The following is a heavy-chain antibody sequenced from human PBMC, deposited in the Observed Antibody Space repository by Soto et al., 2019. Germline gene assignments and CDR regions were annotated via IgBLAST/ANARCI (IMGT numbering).Heavy chain of an antibody. J-gene: IGHJ4*02. V-gene: IGHV3-48*01. Sequence: GGSLRLSCAASGFTFSSYSMNWVRQAPGKGLEWLSSISSSSGTIYYADSVKGRFAISRDNAKNSLYLQMNSLRVEDTAVYYCARSGFPLGYCSGGNCYWGQGTLVTVSS. D-gene: IGHD2-15*01. CDR2: ISSSSGTI. CDR3: ARSGFPLGYCSGGNCY. CDR1: GFTFSSYS.